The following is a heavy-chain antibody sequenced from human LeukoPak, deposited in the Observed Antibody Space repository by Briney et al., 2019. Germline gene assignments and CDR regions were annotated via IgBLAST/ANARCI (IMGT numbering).Heavy chain of an antibody. CDR1: GFTFDDHG. CDR2: INWNGDTA. V-gene: IGHV3-20*04. CDR3: ARGSNMKNYDHVWRSHRYIGYYYFDS. Sequence: GGSLRLSCAASGFTFDDHGMSWVRQVPGKGLEWVAGINWNGDTAGYADAVKGRFTISRDNGKNSLYLQMNSLRAEDRALYFCARGSNMKNYDHVWRSHRYIGYYYFDSWGQGTLVTVSS. D-gene: IGHD3-16*02. J-gene: IGHJ4*02.